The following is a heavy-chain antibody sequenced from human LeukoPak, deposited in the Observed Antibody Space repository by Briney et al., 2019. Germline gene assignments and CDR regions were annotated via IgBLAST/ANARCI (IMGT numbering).Heavy chain of an antibody. CDR3: ASLRYYGSGSYLSD. D-gene: IGHD3-10*01. Sequence: SVKVSCKASGGTFSSYAISWVRQAPGQGLEWMGGIIPVFGTANYAQKFQGRVTITADESTSTAYMELSSLRSEDTAVYYCASLRYYGSGSYLSDWGQGTLVTVSS. CDR1: GGTFSSYA. J-gene: IGHJ4*02. V-gene: IGHV1-69*13. CDR2: IIPVFGTA.